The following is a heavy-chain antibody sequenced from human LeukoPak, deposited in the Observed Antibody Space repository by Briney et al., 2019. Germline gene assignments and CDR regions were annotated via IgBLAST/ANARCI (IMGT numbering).Heavy chain of an antibody. V-gene: IGHV3-49*04. CDR1: GFSLSAYG. CDR2: IRSKAYGGTT. J-gene: IGHJ4*02. Sequence: GGSLRLSCAASGFSLSAYGIHWVRQAPGKGLEWVGFIRSKAYGGTTEYAASVKGRFTISRDDSKSIAYLQMNSLKTEDTAVYYCTRASTVVTGVDYWGQGTLVTVSS. CDR3: TRASTVVTGVDY. D-gene: IGHD2-15*01.